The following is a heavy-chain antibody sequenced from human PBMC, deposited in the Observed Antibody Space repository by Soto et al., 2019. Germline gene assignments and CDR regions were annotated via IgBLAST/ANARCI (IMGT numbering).Heavy chain of an antibody. J-gene: IGHJ5*02. CDR2: FYSGST. CDR1: CASISSRSSY. CDR3: ATTRGIAVGGSFDH. Sequence: SETLSLTCIVSCASISSRSSYWGWIRQPPGKGLEWVGTFYSGSTYNNPSLKSRVTISVDTSKNQFSLKLSSVAAEDTAIYYCATTRGIAVGGSFDHWGQGTLVTVS. D-gene: IGHD6-13*01. V-gene: IGHV4-39*01.